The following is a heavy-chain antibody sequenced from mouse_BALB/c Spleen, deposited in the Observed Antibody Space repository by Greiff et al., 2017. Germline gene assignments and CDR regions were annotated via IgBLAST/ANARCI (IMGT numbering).Heavy chain of an antibody. CDR3: AREGGIHYYGGFAY. J-gene: IGHJ3*01. V-gene: IGHV5-6-3*01. Sequence: DVHLVESGGGLVQPGGSLKLSCAASGFTFSSYGMSWVRQTPDKRLELVATINSNGGSTYYPDSVKGRFTISRDNAKNTLYLQMSSLKSEDTAMYYCAREGGIHYYGGFAYWGQGSLVTVSA. CDR1: GFTFSSYG. D-gene: IGHD1-2*01. CDR2: INSNGGST.